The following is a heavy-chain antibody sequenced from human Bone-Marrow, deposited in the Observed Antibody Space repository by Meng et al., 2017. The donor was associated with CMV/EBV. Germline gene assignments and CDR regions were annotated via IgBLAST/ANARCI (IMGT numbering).Heavy chain of an antibody. V-gene: IGHV3-21*04. J-gene: IGHJ3*02. CDR2: ISSSSSYI. CDR3: AKDYSAYDIGVDAFDI. D-gene: IGHD5-12*01. Sequence: GESLKISCAASGFTFSSYSMNWVRQAPGKGLEWFSSISSSSSYIYYADSVKGRFTISRDNAKNSLHLQMNSLRAEDTALYYCAKDYSAYDIGVDAFDIWGQGTMVTVSS. CDR1: GFTFSSYS.